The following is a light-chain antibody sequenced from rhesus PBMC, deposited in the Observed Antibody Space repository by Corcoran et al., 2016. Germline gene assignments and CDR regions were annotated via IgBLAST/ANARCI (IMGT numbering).Light chain of an antibody. V-gene: IGKV1-22*01. CDR2: KAS. Sequence: DIQMTQSPSPLFASVGDKVTITCRASQAFITWLAWYQQKPGKPPKLLIYKASSLQSGVPTGFSGSGSGTDFTLPISSLQPEDFAIYSCLQYSSIRIFTFGPGTKLDV. CDR3: LQYSSIRIFT. CDR1: QAFITW. J-gene: IGKJ3*01.